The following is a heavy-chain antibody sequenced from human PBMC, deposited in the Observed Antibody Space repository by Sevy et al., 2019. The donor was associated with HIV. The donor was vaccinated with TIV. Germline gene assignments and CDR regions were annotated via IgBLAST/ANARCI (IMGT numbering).Heavy chain of an antibody. Sequence: GSLRLSCKASGFTFRTYSMHWVRQAPGKGLEWVSSISRTSTTTYYADSAKGRFTISRDNAKNSLYLQMNSLRDEDTAVYYCAREAYYYDSREENWFDPWGQGTLVTVSS. D-gene: IGHD3-22*01. CDR1: GFTFRTYS. J-gene: IGHJ5*02. CDR3: AREAYYYDSREENWFDP. CDR2: ISRTSTTT. V-gene: IGHV3-48*02.